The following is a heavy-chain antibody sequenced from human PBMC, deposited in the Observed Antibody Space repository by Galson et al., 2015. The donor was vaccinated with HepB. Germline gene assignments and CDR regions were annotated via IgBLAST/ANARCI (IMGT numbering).Heavy chain of an antibody. CDR3: ARGGTYLTSGGYSPFDP. Sequence: SLRLSCAASAFMFGTYTMSWVRQAPGKGLEWVALISYDGSNKSYADSVRGRFTISRDNSKNTLYLQMNSLRPEDTAVYYCARGGTYLTSGGYSPFDPWGQGTLVIVSS. CDR2: ISYDGSNK. J-gene: IGHJ5*02. V-gene: IGHV3-30-3*01. CDR1: AFMFGTYT. D-gene: IGHD3-10*01.